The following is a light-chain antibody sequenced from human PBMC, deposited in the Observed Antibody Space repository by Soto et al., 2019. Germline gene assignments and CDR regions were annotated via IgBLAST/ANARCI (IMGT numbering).Light chain of an antibody. Sequence: EVVMTQSPATLSVSPGERATLSCRASQSVSSNLAWYQQKPGQAPRLLIYGAYTRTTGIPARFSGSGSGTEFTLTIICLQSEDFADYSCQQYNNWPPWTFGQGTKVEIK. V-gene: IGKV3-15*01. CDR3: QQYNNWPPWT. CDR2: GAY. CDR1: QSVSSN. J-gene: IGKJ1*01.